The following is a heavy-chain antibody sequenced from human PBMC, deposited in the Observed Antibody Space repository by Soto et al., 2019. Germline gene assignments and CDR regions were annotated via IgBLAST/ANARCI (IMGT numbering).Heavy chain of an antibody. CDR1: GFTFSSYA. J-gene: IGHJ4*02. V-gene: IGHV3-23*01. Sequence: SLRLSCAASGFTFSSYAISWVRQAPGKGLEWVSGISGSGGATYYTDSVEGRFTISKDFSKNTVSLQMTGLRVDDTAVYYCARTRTAFYRYYFDSWGQGALVTVSS. D-gene: IGHD2-21*02. CDR3: ARTRTAFYRYYFDS. CDR2: ISGSGGAT.